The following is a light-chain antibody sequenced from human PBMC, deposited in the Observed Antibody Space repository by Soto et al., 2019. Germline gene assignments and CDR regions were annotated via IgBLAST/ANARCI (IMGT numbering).Light chain of an antibody. J-gene: IGKJ2*01. CDR2: GAS. CDR3: QKYGSPPLSP. CDR1: QSVSSSY. Sequence: EIVLTQSPGTLSLSPGERATLSCRASQSVSSSYLAWYQQKPGQAPRLLIYGASSRATGIPDRFSGSGSGTDFTLTISRLEPEDFAVYYCQKYGSPPLSPFGQGTKVDI. V-gene: IGKV3-20*01.